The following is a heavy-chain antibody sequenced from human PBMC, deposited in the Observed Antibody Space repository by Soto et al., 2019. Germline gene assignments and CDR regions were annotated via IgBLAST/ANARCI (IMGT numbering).Heavy chain of an antibody. CDR1: GYTFTSYY. CDR3: ARGVAVAGPDY. V-gene: IGHV1-46*01. Sequence: GASVDVSCKSSGYTFTSYYIHWVRQAPGQGLEWMGIINPSGGSTSYAQKFQGRVTMTRDTSTSTVYMELSSLRSEDTAVYYCARGVAVAGPDYWGQGTLVTVSS. D-gene: IGHD6-19*01. CDR2: INPSGGST. J-gene: IGHJ4*02.